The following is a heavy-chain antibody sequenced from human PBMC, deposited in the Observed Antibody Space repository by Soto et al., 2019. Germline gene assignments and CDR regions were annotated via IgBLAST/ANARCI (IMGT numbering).Heavy chain of an antibody. CDR3: ARDRSVSGTGELDY. D-gene: IGHD6-19*01. V-gene: IGHV3-13*01. Sequence: GGSVRLSXAASGFTFRNDDVHWVRQAPGKGLEWVSGIGRAGDTYYLASVQSRFTISRDNAKNVLYLQMNSLRAGDTAVYYCARDRSVSGTGELDYWGQGTLVTVSS. CDR1: GFTFRNDD. J-gene: IGHJ4*02. CDR2: IGRAGDT.